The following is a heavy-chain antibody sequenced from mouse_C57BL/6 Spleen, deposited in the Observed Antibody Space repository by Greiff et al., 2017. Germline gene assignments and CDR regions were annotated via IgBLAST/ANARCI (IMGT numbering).Heavy chain of an antibody. Sequence: QVQLQQSGPELVKPGASVKISCKASGYAFSSSWMNWVKQRPGKGLEWIGRIYPGDGDTNYNGKFKGKATLTADKSSSTAYMQLSSLTSEDSAVYFCARNHYDYDGFDYWGQGTTLTVSS. V-gene: IGHV1-82*01. D-gene: IGHD2-4*01. CDR1: GYAFSSSW. CDR2: IYPGDGDT. J-gene: IGHJ2*01. CDR3: ARNHYDYDGFDY.